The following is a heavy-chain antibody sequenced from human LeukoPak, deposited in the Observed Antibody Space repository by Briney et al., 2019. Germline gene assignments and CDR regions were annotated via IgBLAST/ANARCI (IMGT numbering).Heavy chain of an antibody. CDR3: AKLETTVVTGTDY. D-gene: IGHD4-23*01. V-gene: IGHV3-30-3*02. CDR2: ISNDGINK. Sequence: GGSLRLSCAASGFTFSSYAMSWVRQAPGKGLEWVALISNDGINKYYADSVKGRFTISRDNSKNTLYLQMNSLRAEDTAVYYCAKLETTVVTGTDYWGQGTLVTVSS. CDR1: GFTFSSYA. J-gene: IGHJ4*02.